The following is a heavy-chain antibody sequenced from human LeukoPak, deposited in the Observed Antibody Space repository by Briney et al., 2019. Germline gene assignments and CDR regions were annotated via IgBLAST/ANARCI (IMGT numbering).Heavy chain of an antibody. Sequence: KPSETLSLTCTVSGGSISSYYWSWIRQPPGKGLEWIGYIYTSGSTNYNPSLKSRVTISVDTSKNQFSLKLSSVTAADTAVYYCARRSQQLAFDYWGQGTLVTVSS. CDR1: GGSISSYY. CDR2: IYTSGST. CDR3: ARRSQQLAFDY. V-gene: IGHV4-4*09. J-gene: IGHJ4*02. D-gene: IGHD6-6*01.